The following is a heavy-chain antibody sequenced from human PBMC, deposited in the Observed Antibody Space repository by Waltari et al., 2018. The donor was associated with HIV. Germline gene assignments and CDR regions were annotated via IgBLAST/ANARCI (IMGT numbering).Heavy chain of an antibody. Sequence: QMQLQESGPGLVKPSETLSLTCTVSGGSIGSSSHFWGWIRQPPGKGLEWIGTLFYSGSTDYNPSLKRRVTISVDTSKNQFSLKMSSVTAADTAVYYCARLQGWELIGSAAFDIWGQGTMVTVSS. D-gene: IGHD1-26*01. V-gene: IGHV4-39*01. J-gene: IGHJ3*02. CDR2: LFYSGST. CDR1: GGSIGSSSHF. CDR3: ARLQGWELIGSAAFDI.